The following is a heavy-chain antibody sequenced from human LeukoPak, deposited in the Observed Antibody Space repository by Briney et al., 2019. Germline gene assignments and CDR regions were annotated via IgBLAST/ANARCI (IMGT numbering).Heavy chain of an antibody. J-gene: IGHJ3*02. D-gene: IGHD1-26*01. CDR3: ARRRSGSYNAFDI. Sequence: SQTLSLTCAVSGGSISSGTYSWSWIRQPPGKGLERIGYIYHRGSTYYNPSLKSRVTISVDRSKNQFSLKLSSVTAADTAIYYCARRRSGSYNAFDIWGQGTLVTVSS. CDR2: IYHRGST. V-gene: IGHV4-30-2*01. CDR1: GGSISSGTYS.